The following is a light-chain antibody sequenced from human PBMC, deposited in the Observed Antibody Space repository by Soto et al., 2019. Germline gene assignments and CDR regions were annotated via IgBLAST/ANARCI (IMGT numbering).Light chain of an antibody. CDR1: QSISGY. V-gene: IGKV3-11*01. CDR3: QQRYKWPLT. J-gene: IGKJ4*01. Sequence: EIVLTQSPATLSLSPGERATLSCRASQSISGYLAWYQQKPGQAPRFLIYDASLRATGVPARFSGSGSGTDFTLTSSSLEPEDFAIYYCQQRYKWPLTFGGGTKVEIK. CDR2: DAS.